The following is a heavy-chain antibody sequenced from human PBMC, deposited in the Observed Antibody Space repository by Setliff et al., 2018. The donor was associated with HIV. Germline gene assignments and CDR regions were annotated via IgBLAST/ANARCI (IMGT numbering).Heavy chain of an antibody. CDR1: GGSISRSNW. CDR3: ARRGGSYPHDASDI. CDR2: IYHSGNT. J-gene: IGHJ3*02. D-gene: IGHD1-26*01. Sequence: PSETLSLTCAVSGGSISRSNWWSWVRQPPGKGLEWIGEIYHSGNTNYNPSLKSRVTISVDKSNNQFSLKLSSVTAADTAVYYCARRGGSYPHDASDIWGQGTMVTVSS. V-gene: IGHV4-4*02.